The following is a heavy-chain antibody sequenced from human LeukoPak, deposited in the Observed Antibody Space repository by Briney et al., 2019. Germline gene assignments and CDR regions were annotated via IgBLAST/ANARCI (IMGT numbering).Heavy chain of an antibody. CDR3: AKVDYHGSGTTFDWFDP. J-gene: IGHJ5*02. Sequence: GGSLRLSCAASGFTCSSYAMSWVRQAPGRGLEWVPAISGSGSGTYYADSVKGRFTISRDNSKNTLYLQMNSLRVEDTAIYNCAKVDYHGSGTTFDWFDPWGQGTLVTVSS. D-gene: IGHD3-10*01. V-gene: IGHV3-23*01. CDR2: ISGSGSGT. CDR1: GFTCSSYA.